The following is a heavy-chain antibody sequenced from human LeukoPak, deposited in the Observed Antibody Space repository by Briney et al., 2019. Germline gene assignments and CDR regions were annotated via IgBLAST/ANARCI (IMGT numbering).Heavy chain of an antibody. Sequence: ASVKVSCKASGYTFTSYGISWVRQAPGQGLEWMGWISAYNGNTNYAQKLQGRVTMTTDTSTSTAHMELRSLRSDDTAVYYCARGFGYCSSTSCYEGWFDPWGQGTLVTVSS. V-gene: IGHV1-18*01. CDR3: ARGFGYCSSTSCYEGWFDP. CDR2: ISAYNGNT. CDR1: GYTFTSYG. D-gene: IGHD2-2*01. J-gene: IGHJ5*02.